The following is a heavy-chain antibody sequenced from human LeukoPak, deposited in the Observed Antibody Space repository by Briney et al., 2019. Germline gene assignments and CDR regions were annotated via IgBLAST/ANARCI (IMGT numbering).Heavy chain of an antibody. V-gene: IGHV3-23*01. CDR1: GFTFTSYV. Sequence: GGSLRLSCAASGFTFTSYVMTWVRQAPEKGLEWVSAVTSGGSTFYADSVKGRFTIFRDNSKNTLYLQMNSLRAEDTAVYYCANYLRQLPFDYWGQGTLVTVSS. D-gene: IGHD2-2*01. CDR3: ANYLRQLPFDY. J-gene: IGHJ4*02. CDR2: VTSGGST.